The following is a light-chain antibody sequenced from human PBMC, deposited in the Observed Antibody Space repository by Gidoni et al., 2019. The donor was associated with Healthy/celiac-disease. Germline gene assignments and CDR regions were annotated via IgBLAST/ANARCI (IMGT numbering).Light chain of an antibody. Sequence: DIQLTQSPSFLSASVGDRVTITCRASQGISSYLAWYQQKPGKAPKLLIYAASNLQSGVPSRFSGSGTGIEFTLTISSLQPEDFATYYCQQLNSYPPYTFGQGTKLEIK. CDR1: QGISSY. V-gene: IGKV1-9*01. CDR3: QQLNSYPPYT. J-gene: IGKJ2*01. CDR2: AAS.